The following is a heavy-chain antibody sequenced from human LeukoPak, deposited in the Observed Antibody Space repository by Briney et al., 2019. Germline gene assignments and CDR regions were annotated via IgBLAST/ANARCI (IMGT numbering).Heavy chain of an antibody. CDR1: GGTFSSYA. V-gene: IGHV1-69*01. Sequence: SSAKVSCKASGGTFSSYAISWVRQAPGQGLEWMGGIIPIFGAANYAQRFQGRVTITADESTSTAYMELSSLRSEDTAVYYCAVVVPQYYFDYWGQGTLVTASS. CDR2: IIPIFGAA. J-gene: IGHJ4*02. D-gene: IGHD2-21*01. CDR3: AVVVPQYYFDY.